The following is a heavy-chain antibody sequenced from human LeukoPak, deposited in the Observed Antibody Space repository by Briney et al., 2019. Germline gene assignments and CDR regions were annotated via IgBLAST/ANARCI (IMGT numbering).Heavy chain of an antibody. J-gene: IGHJ5*02. CDR2: INPNSCRT. Sequence: ASVKVSCKASGYTFTGYYMDWVRQAPGQGIEWMGWINPNSCRTNYAQKFQGRVTMTRDSSISTAYMELSRLRSDDTAVYYCARDPAFSSWFDPWGQGTLVTVSS. CDR1: GYTFTGYY. CDR3: ARDPAFSSWFDP. V-gene: IGHV1-2*02.